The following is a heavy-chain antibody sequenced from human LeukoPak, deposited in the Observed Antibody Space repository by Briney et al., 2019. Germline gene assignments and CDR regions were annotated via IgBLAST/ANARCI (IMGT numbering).Heavy chain of an antibody. V-gene: IGHV4-61*02. Sequence: SETLSLTCSVSGGSISRGSYYWSWIRQPAGKGLEWIGRIYTSGSTNYNPSLKSRVTISVDTPKNQFSLKLSSVTAADTAVYYCARHDYSGQGTLVTVSS. CDR2: IYTSGST. CDR3: ARHDY. CDR1: GGSISRGSYY. J-gene: IGHJ4*02.